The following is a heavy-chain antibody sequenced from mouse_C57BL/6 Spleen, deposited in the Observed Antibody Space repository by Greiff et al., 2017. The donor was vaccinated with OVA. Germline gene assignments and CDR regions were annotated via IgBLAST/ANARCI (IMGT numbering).Heavy chain of an antibody. CDR3: ARQKSGSSWFAY. V-gene: IGHV5-6*02. CDR2: ISSGGSYT. D-gene: IGHD1-1*01. Sequence: DVKLVESGGDLVKPGGSLKLSCAASGFTFSSYGMSWVRQTPDKRLEWVATISSGGSYTYYPDSVKGRFTISSDNAKNTLYLQMSSLKSEDTAMDYCARQKSGSSWFAYWGQGTLVTVSA. J-gene: IGHJ3*01. CDR1: GFTFSSYG.